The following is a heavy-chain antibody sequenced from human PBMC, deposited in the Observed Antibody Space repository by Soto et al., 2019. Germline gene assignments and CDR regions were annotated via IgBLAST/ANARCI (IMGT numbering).Heavy chain of an antibody. V-gene: IGHV3-23*01. CDR2: ISSNGENT. CDR1: RFTSGYHA. J-gene: IGHJ4*02. CDR3: AKDDYSDYPPVYFDY. Sequence: PGGSLRLSCAASRFTSGYHAMNWVRQAPGKGLEWVSTISSNGENTHYADSVKGRFIISSDNSSNTVALQMNSLRVEDTAIYYCAKDDYSDYPPVYFDYWGQGTLVTVSS. D-gene: IGHD4-17*01.